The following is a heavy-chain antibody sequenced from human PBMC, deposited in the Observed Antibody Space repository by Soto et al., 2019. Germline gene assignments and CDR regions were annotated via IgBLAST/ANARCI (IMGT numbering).Heavy chain of an antibody. CDR2: ISAYNGNT. CDR3: ARDRSAGSVWFDP. D-gene: IGHD6-19*01. V-gene: IGHV1-18*01. CDR1: GYTFTSYG. Sequence: ASVTVSCTASGYTFTSYGISWVRQAPGQGLEWMGWISAYNGNTNYAQKLQGRVTMTTDTSTSTAYMELRSLRSDDTAAYYCARDRSAGSVWFDPWGQGTLVTVSS. J-gene: IGHJ5*02.